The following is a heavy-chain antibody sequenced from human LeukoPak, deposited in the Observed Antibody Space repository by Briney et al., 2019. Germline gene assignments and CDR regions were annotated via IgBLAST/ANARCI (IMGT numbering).Heavy chain of an antibody. V-gene: IGHV3-7*01. D-gene: IGHD2-15*01. CDR1: GFTFSSYW. CDR2: IKQDGSEK. J-gene: IGHJ4*02. CDR3: AREGDYYCSGGSCYDY. Sequence: GGSLRLSCAASGFTFSSYWMSWVRQAPGKGLEWVANIKQDGSEKYYVDSVKGRFTISRDSAKNSLYLQMNSLRAEDTAVYYCAREGDYYCSGGSCYDYWGQGTLVTVSS.